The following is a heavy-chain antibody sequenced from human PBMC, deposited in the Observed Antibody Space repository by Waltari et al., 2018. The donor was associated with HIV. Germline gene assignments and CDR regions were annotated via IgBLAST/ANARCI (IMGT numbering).Heavy chain of an antibody. J-gene: IGHJ6*02. CDR2: VWQDGSNK. Sequence: QVQQVESGGGVVQPGRSLRLSCAASGFTVRNYGMHWVRQAPGEGLGWGAVVWQDGSNKYYGDSVKGRFTISRDNSKNTLELQMNSLRAEDTAVYYCARDVQGYCAGERCFYGMDVWGQGTTVTVSS. V-gene: IGHV3-33*01. CDR1: GFTVRNYG. D-gene: IGHD2-8*02. CDR3: ARDVQGYCAGERCFYGMDV.